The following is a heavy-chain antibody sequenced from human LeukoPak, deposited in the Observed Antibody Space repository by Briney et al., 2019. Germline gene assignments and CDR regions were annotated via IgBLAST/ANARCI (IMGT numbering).Heavy chain of an antibody. CDR2: MYHTGST. J-gene: IGHJ4*02. CDR1: GYSISSGYY. CDR3: AKYRPPRL. Sequence: ASETLSLTCTVSGYSISSGYYWGWIRQPPGKGLEWIGSMYHTGSTYYNPSLKSRLTLSADLSKNQISLSLNSVTAADTAVYYCAKYRPPRLWGPGTPVIVSS. D-gene: IGHD2-2*01. V-gene: IGHV4-38-2*02.